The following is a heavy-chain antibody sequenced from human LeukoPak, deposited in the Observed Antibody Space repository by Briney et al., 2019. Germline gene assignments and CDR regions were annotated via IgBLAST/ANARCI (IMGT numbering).Heavy chain of an antibody. D-gene: IGHD3-10*01. J-gene: IGHJ4*02. Sequence: GGSLRLSCAASGFTFSDYYMSWIRQAPGKGLEWVSYISSSGSTIYYADSVKGRFTISRDNAKNSLYLQMNSLRAEDTAVYYCARHSSQESGSYYDPLGYWGQGTLVTVSS. CDR3: ARHSSQESGSYYDPLGY. CDR2: ISSSGSTI. V-gene: IGHV3-11*04. CDR1: GFTFSDYY.